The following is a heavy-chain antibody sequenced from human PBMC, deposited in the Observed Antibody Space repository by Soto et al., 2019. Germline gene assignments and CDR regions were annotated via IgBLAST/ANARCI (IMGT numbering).Heavy chain of an antibody. V-gene: IGHV1-46*01. CDR3: ARDAASRRYDYSNYYGMDV. D-gene: IGHD4-4*01. Sequence: ASVKVSCKASGYTFTSYYMHWVRQAPGQGLEWMGIINPSGGSTSYAQKFQGRVTMTRDTSTSTVYMELSSLRSEDTAVYYCARDAASRRYDYSNYYGMDVWGQGTTVTVSS. J-gene: IGHJ6*02. CDR2: INPSGGST. CDR1: GYTFTSYY.